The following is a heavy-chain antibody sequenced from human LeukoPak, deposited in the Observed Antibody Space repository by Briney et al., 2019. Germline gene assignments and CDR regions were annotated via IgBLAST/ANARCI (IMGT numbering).Heavy chain of an antibody. CDR2: INHSGST. Sequence: PSETLSLTCAVYGGSFSGYYWSWIRQPPGKGLEWIGEINHSGSTNYNPSLKSRVTISVDTSKNQFSLKLSSVTAADTAVYYCARPINDYWGQGTLVTVSS. V-gene: IGHV4-34*01. CDR1: GGSFSGYY. D-gene: IGHD5-12*01. J-gene: IGHJ4*02. CDR3: ARPINDY.